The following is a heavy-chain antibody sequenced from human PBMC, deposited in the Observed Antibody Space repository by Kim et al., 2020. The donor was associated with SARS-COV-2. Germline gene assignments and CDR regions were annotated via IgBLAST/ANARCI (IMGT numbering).Heavy chain of an antibody. CDR1: GYTFTSYA. J-gene: IGHJ3*02. CDR2: INTNTGNP. V-gene: IGHV7-4-1*02. Sequence: ASVKVSCKASGYTFTSYAMNWVRQAPGQGLEWMGWINTNTGNPTYAQGFTGRFVFSLDTSVSTAYLQISSLKAEDTAVYYCAFIRGCSSTSCYKAFDIWGQGTMVTVSS. CDR3: AFIRGCSSTSCYKAFDI. D-gene: IGHD2-2*02.